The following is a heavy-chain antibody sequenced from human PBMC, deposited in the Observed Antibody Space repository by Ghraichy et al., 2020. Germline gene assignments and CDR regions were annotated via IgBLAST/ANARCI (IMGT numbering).Heavy chain of an antibody. V-gene: IGHV4-59*01. CDR3: ARDPYD. D-gene: IGHD3-16*01. CDR2: IYYNGST. Sequence: SQTLSLTCTVSGTSISTYYWSWIRQPPGKGLEWIGYIYYNGSTNYSPSLKSRVTISVDTSKNQFSLKLNSVTAADTAVYYCARDPYDWGQGTLVTVAS. CDR1: GTSISTYY. J-gene: IGHJ4*02.